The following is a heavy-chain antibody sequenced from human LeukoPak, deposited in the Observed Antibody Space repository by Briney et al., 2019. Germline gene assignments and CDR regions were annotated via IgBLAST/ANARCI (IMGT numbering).Heavy chain of an antibody. J-gene: IGHJ6*03. CDR3: ARGVDNWNYGFSYYYYYMDV. V-gene: IGHV4-34*01. CDR1: GGSFSGYY. CDR2: INHSGST. D-gene: IGHD1-7*01. Sequence: SETLSLTCAVYGGSFSGYYWSWIRQPPGKGLEWIGEINHSGSTNYNPSLKSRVTISVDTSKNQFSLKLSSVTAADTAVYYCARGVDNWNYGFSYYYYYMDVWGKGTTVTVSS.